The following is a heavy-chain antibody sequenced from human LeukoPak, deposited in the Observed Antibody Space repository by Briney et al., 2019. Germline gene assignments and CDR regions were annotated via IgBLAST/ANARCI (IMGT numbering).Heavy chain of an antibody. CDR3: SRETTSTSWY. CDR2: IYYSGST. Sequence: SETLSLTCTVSGGSISSSSYYWAWIRQPPGKGLEWIGSIYYSGSTFYSPSLKSRVTLSVDTSKNQFSQKLSSVTAADTAVYFCSRETTSTSWYWGQGTLVTVSS. V-gene: IGHV4-39*01. CDR1: GGSISSSSYY. J-gene: IGHJ4*02. D-gene: IGHD6-13*01.